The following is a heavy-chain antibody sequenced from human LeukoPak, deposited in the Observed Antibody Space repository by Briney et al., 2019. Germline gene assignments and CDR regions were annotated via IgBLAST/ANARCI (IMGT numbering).Heavy chain of an antibody. V-gene: IGHV1-69*04. CDR3: AREGPGSRARWWGGGSDDVETSKPYDY. CDR2: IVPILGIA. J-gene: IGHJ4*02. Sequence: GASVKVSCKASGGTLNNNAISWVRQAPGQGLEWMGRIVPILGIANYAQKFQGRVTITADKFTNTAYMELSSLGSDDTAVYYCAREGPGSRARWWGGGSDDVETSKPYDYWGQGTLVTVSS. D-gene: IGHD2-15*01. CDR1: GGTLNNNA.